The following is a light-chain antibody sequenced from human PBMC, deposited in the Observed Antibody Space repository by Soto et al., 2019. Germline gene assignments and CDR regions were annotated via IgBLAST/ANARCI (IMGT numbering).Light chain of an antibody. CDR3: MQATQSPT. Sequence: EIVMTQTPLSSPVTLGQPASISCRSSQSLVHSNGHTYLSWLHQRPGQPPRLVIYEVSNRFSGVPDRFSGSGAGTDFTLRISRVEAEDVGVYYCMQATQSPTFGPGTKVDIK. J-gene: IGKJ3*01. CDR1: QSLVHSNGHTY. V-gene: IGKV2-24*01. CDR2: EVS.